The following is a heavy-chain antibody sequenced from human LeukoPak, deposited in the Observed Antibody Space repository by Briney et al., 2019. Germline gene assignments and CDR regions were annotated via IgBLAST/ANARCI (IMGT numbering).Heavy chain of an antibody. CDR1: GFTFSSYS. Sequence: GGSLRLSCAASGFTFSSYSMNWVRQAPGKGLEWVSRINGDGSDTAYAVSVRGRFTISRDNAKNTVSLQMNSLGAEDTAVYYCARGYSGYDGAYYFDYWGQGILVSVSS. D-gene: IGHD5-12*01. CDR3: ARGYSGYDGAYYFDY. CDR2: INGDGSDT. J-gene: IGHJ4*02. V-gene: IGHV3-74*01.